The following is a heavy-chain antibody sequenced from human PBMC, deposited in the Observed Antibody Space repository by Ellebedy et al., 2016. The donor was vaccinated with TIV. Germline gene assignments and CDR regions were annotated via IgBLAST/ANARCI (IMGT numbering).Heavy chain of an antibody. D-gene: IGHD2-2*01. CDR3: ARGCSTTSCYLGV. CDR1: GGSFSDHY. Sequence: AETLSLTXAVFGGSFSDHYWSWNRQPPGKGLEWIGEINHSGSTNYNPSLKSRVTISIDTSKNQFSLKVNSVTATDTAVYYCARGCSTTSCYLGVWGQGTMVTVSS. J-gene: IGHJ3*01. V-gene: IGHV4-34*01. CDR2: INHSGST.